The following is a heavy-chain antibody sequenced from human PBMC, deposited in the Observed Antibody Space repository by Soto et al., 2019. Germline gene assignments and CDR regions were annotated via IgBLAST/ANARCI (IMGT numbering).Heavy chain of an antibody. CDR2: IYTGGSN. D-gene: IGHD2-15*01. Sequence: PSQTLSLTCSLSGGSISSYYCSWIRRPAGSCLEWIGRIYTGGSNNYNPSLKSRVTMSVVTSKNQFSLKLSSVTAAVTAVYYCARDRRYCSGSSCYMVLFDPWRQANHGHRIL. J-gene: IGHJ5*02. V-gene: IGHV4-4*07. CDR1: GGSISSYY. CDR3: ARDRRYCSGSSCYMVLFDP.